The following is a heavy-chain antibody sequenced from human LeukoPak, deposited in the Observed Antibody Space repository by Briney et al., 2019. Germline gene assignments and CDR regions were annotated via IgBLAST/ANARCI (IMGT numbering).Heavy chain of an antibody. V-gene: IGHV1-18*01. Sequence: ASVNVSSKASGYTFTTYSITWVRQAPGQGLEGMGWISAYNGNTNYAQKFQGRVTITTDTSTSTAYMELRSLGSDDTAVYYCARDRCSSTSCYDDYWGQGTLVTVSS. D-gene: IGHD2-2*01. J-gene: IGHJ4*02. CDR2: ISAYNGNT. CDR3: ARDRCSSTSCYDDY. CDR1: GYTFTTYS.